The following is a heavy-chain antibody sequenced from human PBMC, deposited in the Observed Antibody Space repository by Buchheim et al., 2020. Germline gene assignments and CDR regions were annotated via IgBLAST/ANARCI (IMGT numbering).Heavy chain of an antibody. CDR3: ARGQIKTYYYDSSGPRWFDP. J-gene: IGHJ5*02. D-gene: IGHD3-22*01. CDR1: GGSFSGYY. V-gene: IGHV4-34*01. CDR2: INHSGST. Sequence: QVQLQQWGAGLLKPSETLSLTCAVYGGSFSGYYWSWIRQPPGKGLEWIGEINHSGSTNYNPSLKSRVTISVDTSQNQFSLKLSSVTAADTAVYYGARGQIKTYYYDSSGPRWFDPWGEGTL.